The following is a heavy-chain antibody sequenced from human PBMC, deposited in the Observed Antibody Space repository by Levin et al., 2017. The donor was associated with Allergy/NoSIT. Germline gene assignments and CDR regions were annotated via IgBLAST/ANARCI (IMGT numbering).Heavy chain of an antibody. CDR3: VHTHSSTWTARKYFFDY. CDR2: IYWDEDK. CDR1: GFSLTTATVG. J-gene: IGHJ4*02. Sequence: SGPTLVKPTETLTLTCTFSGFSLTTATVGVGWVRQPPGKALEWLALIYWDEDKRYSPSLMPRRTITKDTSKNQVVRTLTNGDPVDKATYFCVHTHSSTWTARKYFFDYWGQGTLVTVSS. V-gene: IGHV2-5*02. D-gene: IGHD2/OR15-2a*01.